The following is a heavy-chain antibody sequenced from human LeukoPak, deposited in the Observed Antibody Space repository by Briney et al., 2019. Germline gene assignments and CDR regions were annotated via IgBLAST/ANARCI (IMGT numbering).Heavy chain of an antibody. D-gene: IGHD3-22*01. V-gene: IGHV1-69*13. CDR1: GGTFSSYA. CDR3: ARSEGGYYDSSGYSMAEY. Sequence: SVKVSCKASGGTFSSYAISWVRQAPGQGLEWMGGIIPIFGTANYAQKSQGRVTITADESTSTAYMELSSLRSEDTAVYYCARSEGGYYDSSGYSMAEYWGQGTLVTVSS. J-gene: IGHJ4*02. CDR2: IIPIFGTA.